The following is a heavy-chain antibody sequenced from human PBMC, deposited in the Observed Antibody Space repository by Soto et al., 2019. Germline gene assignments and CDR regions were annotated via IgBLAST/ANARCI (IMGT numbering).Heavy chain of an antibody. CDR2: ISAYNGNT. Sequence: ASVKVSCKASGYTFTSYGITWVRQAPGQGLEYMGWISAYNGNTNYAQKLQGRVTMTADTSTNTAYMELRSLRSDDTAVYYCARYCRGGSCDSNTAFDIWGQGTMVTVS. V-gene: IGHV1-18*01. J-gene: IGHJ3*02. CDR1: GYTFTSYG. CDR3: ARYCRGGSCDSNTAFDI. D-gene: IGHD2-15*01.